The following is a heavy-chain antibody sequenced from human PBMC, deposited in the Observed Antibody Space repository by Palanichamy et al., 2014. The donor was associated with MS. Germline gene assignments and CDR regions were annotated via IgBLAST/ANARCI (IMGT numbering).Heavy chain of an antibody. J-gene: IGHJ4*02. Sequence: QVQLVQSGAEVKKPGASVKVSCQTSGYTFTNYHIAWVRQAPGQGLEWISWISIYNGNTNYAQKLQDRVTLTTDTSTSTAYMELRSLRSDDTAVYFCARDSGWYYFDHLGQGTLVTVSS. CDR1: GYTFTNYH. V-gene: IGHV1-18*01. D-gene: IGHD6-19*01. CDR3: ARDSGWYYFDH. CDR2: ISIYNGNT.